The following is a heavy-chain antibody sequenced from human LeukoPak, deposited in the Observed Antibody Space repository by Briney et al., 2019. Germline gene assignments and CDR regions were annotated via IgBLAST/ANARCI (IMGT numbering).Heavy chain of an antibody. CDR2: IKQDESEK. CDR1: GFSFSSYW. V-gene: IGHV3-7*03. Sequence: GGSLRLSCEASGFSFSSYWMTWVRQPPGKGPEWVANIKQDESEKYSVDSVKGRFTISRDNAKNSVYLHMNSLRAEDTAVYYCARRNKAGYSYGYDYWGQGTLVTVSS. D-gene: IGHD5-18*01. CDR3: ARRNKAGYSYGYDY. J-gene: IGHJ4*02.